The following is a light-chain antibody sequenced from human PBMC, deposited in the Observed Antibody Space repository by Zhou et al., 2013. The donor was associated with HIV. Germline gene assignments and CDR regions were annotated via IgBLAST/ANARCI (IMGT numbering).Light chain of an antibody. CDR2: SAY. J-gene: IGKJ5*01. CDR1: QGISSS. V-gene: IGKV1-9*01. Sequence: DIQLTQSPSFLSASVGDRVTITCRASQGISSSLAWYQQNPGKAPKLLISSAYTLQSGVPSRFSGSGSGTEFTLTISSLQPEDFATYYCQQSQTFPITFGQGTRLEI. CDR3: QQSQTFPIT.